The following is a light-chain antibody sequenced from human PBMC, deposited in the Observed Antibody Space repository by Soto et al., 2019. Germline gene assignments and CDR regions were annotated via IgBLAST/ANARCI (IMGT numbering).Light chain of an antibody. CDR3: NQGTHGHPMYT. J-gene: IGKJ2*01. Sequence: DVVVTQSPLSLPVTLGQPASISCRSSQSLVYTDGNTYLNWFQQRPGQSPRRVIYQLSNRDSGGXDXFXXSGSGTDFSLKISRVEAEDVGLYYCNQGTHGHPMYTFGQGNKLEIK. CDR2: QLS. CDR1: QSLVYTDGNTY. V-gene: IGKV2-30*01.